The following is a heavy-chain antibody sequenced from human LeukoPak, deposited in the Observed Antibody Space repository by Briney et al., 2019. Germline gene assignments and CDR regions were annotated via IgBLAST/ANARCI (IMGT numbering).Heavy chain of an antibody. D-gene: IGHD5-24*01. J-gene: IGHJ4*02. CDR2: INTGGGTT. CDR3: SRDLRGRDDY. V-gene: IGHV3-74*01. Sequence: GGSLRLSCAASGFTFSSYWMHWVRQAPGKGLVWVSRINTGGGTTDYADSVKGRFTISRDNAKNTLYLQMNSLRAEDTAVYYCSRDLRGRDDYWGQGILVIVSS. CDR1: GFTFSSYW.